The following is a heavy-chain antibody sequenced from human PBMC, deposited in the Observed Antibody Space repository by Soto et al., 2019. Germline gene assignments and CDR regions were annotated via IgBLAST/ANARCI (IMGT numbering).Heavy chain of an antibody. V-gene: IGHV3-49*04. CDR2: IRSKAYGGTT. D-gene: IGHD3-22*01. CDR1: GFTFRNNV. CDR3: TRTAGYYDSSGYYSGYYYYGMDV. Sequence: PGGSLRLSCAASGFTFRNNVLSWVRQAPGKGLDWVGFIRSKAYGGTTEYAASVKGRFTISRDDSKSIAYLQMNSLKTEDTAVFYCTRTAGYYDSSGYYSGYYYYGMDVWGRGTTVTVSS. J-gene: IGHJ6*02.